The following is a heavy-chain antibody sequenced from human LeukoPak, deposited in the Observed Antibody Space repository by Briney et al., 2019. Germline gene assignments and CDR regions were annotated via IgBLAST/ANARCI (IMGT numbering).Heavy chain of an antibody. J-gene: IGHJ4*02. D-gene: IGHD3-10*01. Sequence: SGPTLVNPTQTLTLTCTFSGFSLSTSGVGVGWIRQPPGKALEWLALIYWDDDKRYGPSLKSRLTITKDTSKNQVVLTMTNMDPVDTATYYCAHTLYYYGSGSGNYFDYWGQGTLVTVSS. V-gene: IGHV2-5*05. CDR2: IYWDDDK. CDR3: AHTLYYYGSGSGNYFDY. CDR1: GFSLSTSGVG.